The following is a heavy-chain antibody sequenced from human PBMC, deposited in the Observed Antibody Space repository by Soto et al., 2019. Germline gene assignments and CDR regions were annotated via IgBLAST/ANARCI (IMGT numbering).Heavy chain of an antibody. D-gene: IGHD3-9*01. Sequence: GGSLRLSCAASGFTFSSYWMHWVRQAPGKGLVWVSCINSDGSSTSYAVSVKGRFTISRDNAKNTLYLQMNSLRAEDTAVYYCARDGEVGRDILTGYYYYYYMDVWGKGTTVTVSS. CDR2: INSDGSST. CDR3: ARDGEVGRDILTGYYYYYYMDV. V-gene: IGHV3-74*01. J-gene: IGHJ6*03. CDR1: GFTFSSYW.